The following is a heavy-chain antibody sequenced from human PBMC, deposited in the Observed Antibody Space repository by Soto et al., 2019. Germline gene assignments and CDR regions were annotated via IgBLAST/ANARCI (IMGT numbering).Heavy chain of an antibody. V-gene: IGHV4-4*09. J-gene: IGHJ4*02. CDR1: GGSMNGYY. CDR3: ARSVATPGTNIDF. D-gene: IGHD6-13*01. CDR2: IYFSGST. Sequence: QVQLQESGPGLVKPSETLSLTCSVSGGSMNGYYWSWIRQTPGQGLERLGFIYFSGSTRYNPSLMSRLTISLDKSKRQFSMSLSSVTAADTAVYYCARSVATPGTNIDFWGQGTLVTVSS.